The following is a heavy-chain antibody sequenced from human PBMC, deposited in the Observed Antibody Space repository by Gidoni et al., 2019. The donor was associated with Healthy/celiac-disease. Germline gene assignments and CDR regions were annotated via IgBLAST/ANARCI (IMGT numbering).Heavy chain of an antibody. V-gene: IGHV3-73*02. CDR2: IRSKANSYAT. CDR3: TRSSGSYYAGLDY. Sequence: EVQLVESGGGLVQPGGSLNLSCAASGFTFSGSAMHWVRQASGNGLEWVGRIRSKANSYATAYAASVKGRFTISRDDSKNTAYLQMNSLKTEDTAVYYCTRSSGSYYAGLDYWGQGTLVTVSS. CDR1: GFTFSGSA. J-gene: IGHJ4*02. D-gene: IGHD1-26*01.